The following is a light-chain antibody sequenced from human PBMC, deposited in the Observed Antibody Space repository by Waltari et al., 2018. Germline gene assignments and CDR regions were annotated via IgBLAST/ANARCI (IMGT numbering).Light chain of an antibody. Sequence: DIQMTQSPSPLSASVGDRVTITCRSSQSIGNFLNWYQQKPGKVPNLLIYAASSLQSGVQSRFSGSGSGTGFTLTVTCLQPDDFATYYCQQSFTTPYTFGQGTKVGIK. CDR1: QSIGNF. CDR2: AAS. J-gene: IGKJ2*01. V-gene: IGKV1-39*01. CDR3: QQSFTTPYT.